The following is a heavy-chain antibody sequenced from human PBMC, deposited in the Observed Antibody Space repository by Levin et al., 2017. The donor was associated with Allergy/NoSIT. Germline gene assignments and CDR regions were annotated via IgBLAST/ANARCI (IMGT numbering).Heavy chain of an antibody. Sequence: GSLRLSCAVYGGSFSGYYWSWIRQPPGKGLEWIGEINHSGSTNYNPSLKSRVTISVDTSKNQFSLKLSSVTAADTAVYYCAASSGWGLFDYWGQGTLVTVSS. D-gene: IGHD3-22*01. CDR1: GGSFSGYY. V-gene: IGHV4-34*01. CDR2: INHSGST. CDR3: AASSGWGLFDY. J-gene: IGHJ4*02.